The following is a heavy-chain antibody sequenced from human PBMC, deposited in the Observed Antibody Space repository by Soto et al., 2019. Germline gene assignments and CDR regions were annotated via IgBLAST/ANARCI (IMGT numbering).Heavy chain of an antibody. V-gene: IGHV1-2*02. J-gene: IGHJ5*02. D-gene: IGHD3-16*01. CDR2: IIPNSGGT. CDR3: ARGGRIASLAFGVDL. Sequence: ASVKVSCKASGGTFSSYAISWVRQAPGQGLEWMGGIIPNSGGTNYAQKFQGRVTMTRDTSINTAYMELSRLRSDDTAVYYCARGGRIASLAFGVDLWGQGTLVTVSS. CDR1: GGTFSSYA.